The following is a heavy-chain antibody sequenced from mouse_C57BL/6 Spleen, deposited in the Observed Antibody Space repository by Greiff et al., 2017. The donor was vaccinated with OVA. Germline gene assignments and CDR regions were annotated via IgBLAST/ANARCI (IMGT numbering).Heavy chain of an antibody. V-gene: IGHV1-69*01. CDR3: ARYSSGPYYFDY. CDR2: IDPSDSYT. D-gene: IGHD3-2*02. CDR1: GYTFTSYW. J-gene: IGHJ2*01. Sequence: QVQLQQSGAELVMPGASVKLSCKASGYTFTSYWMHWVKQRPGQGLEWIGEIDPSDSYTNYNQKFKGKSTLTVDKSSSTAYMQLSSLTSEDSAVYYCARYSSGPYYFDYWGQGTTLTVSS.